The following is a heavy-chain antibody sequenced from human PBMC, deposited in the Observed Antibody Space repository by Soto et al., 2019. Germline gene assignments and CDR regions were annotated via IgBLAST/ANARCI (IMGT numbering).Heavy chain of an antibody. J-gene: IGHJ4*02. D-gene: IGHD3-10*01. CDR2: VIPILGAS. CDR1: ADTFTGYT. CDR3: ARSRGSYYTNFDS. Sequence: SVKVSCKASADTFTGYTVTWVRQAPGQGLEWVGRVIPILGASNFAQKFQGRVTISADKSADTAYMVLTGLTSEDTAVYYCARSRGSYYTNFDSWGQGTLVTVS. V-gene: IGHV1-69*08.